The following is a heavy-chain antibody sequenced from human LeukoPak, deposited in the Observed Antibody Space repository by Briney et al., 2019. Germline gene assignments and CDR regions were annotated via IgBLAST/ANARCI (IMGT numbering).Heavy chain of an antibody. D-gene: IGHD2-15*01. CDR3: VKGLLGYCSGGDCYLDY. V-gene: IGHV3-23*01. Sequence: GGSLGLSCAASGFTFSSYAMSWVRQAPGKGLEWVSTISGSGSSTYYAESVKGRFTISRDNSKSTLYLQMNSLRAEDTAVYYCVKGLLGYCSGGDCYLDYWGQGTLVTVSS. J-gene: IGHJ4*02. CDR1: GFTFSSYA. CDR2: ISGSGSST.